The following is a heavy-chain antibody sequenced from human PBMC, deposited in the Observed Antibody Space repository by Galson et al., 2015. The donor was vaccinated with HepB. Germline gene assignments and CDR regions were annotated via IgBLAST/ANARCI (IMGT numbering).Heavy chain of an antibody. Sequence: SLRLSCAASGFTFSSYWMSWVRQAPGKGLEWVANIKQDGSEKYYVDSVKGRFTISRDNAKNSLYLQMNSLRAEDTAVYYCARMGTYGDYYYYYGMDVWGQGTTVTVSS. D-gene: IGHD4-17*01. J-gene: IGHJ6*02. CDR2: IKQDGSEK. V-gene: IGHV3-7*03. CDR3: ARMGTYGDYYYYYGMDV. CDR1: GFTFSSYW.